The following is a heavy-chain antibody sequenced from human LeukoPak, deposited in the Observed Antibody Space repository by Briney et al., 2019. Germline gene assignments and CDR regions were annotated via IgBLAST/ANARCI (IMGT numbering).Heavy chain of an antibody. CDR3: AKDRYGSGSYYESYNWFDP. CDR1: GFTFSSYA. D-gene: IGHD3-10*01. J-gene: IGHJ5*02. Sequence: TGGSLRLSCAASGFTFSSYAMSWVRQAPGKGLEWVSAISGSGGSTYYADSVKGRFTISRDNSKNTLYLQMNSLRAEDTAVYYCAKDRYGSGSYYESYNWFDPWGQGTLVTVSS. V-gene: IGHV3-23*01. CDR2: ISGSGGST.